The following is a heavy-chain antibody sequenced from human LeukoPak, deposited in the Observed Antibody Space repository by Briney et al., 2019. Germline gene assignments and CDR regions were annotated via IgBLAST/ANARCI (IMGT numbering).Heavy chain of an antibody. V-gene: IGHV3-73*01. D-gene: IGHD3-3*01. CDR2: IRSKAN. CDR3: SRSSSRNFGVVIKSYYYYMDV. J-gene: IGHJ6*03. CDR1: GFTFSGSA. Sequence: GGSLRLSCAASGFTFSGSAIHWVLQASGKGLEWLGRIRSKANYVESVKGRFTISRDDSKNTAYLQMNSLKTEDTAVYYCSRSSSRNFGVVIKSYYYYMDVWGRGTTVTVSS.